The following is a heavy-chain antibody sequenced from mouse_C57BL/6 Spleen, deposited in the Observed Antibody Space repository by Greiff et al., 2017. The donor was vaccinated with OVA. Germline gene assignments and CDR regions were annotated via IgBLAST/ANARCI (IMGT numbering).Heavy chain of an antibody. CDR1: GFSLTSYG. J-gene: IGHJ1*03. V-gene: IGHV2-6-1*01. CDR2: IWSDGST. CDR3: ARHLLELYRYFDV. Sequence: QVQLKESGPGLVAPSQSLSITCTVSGFSLTSYGVHWVRQPPGKGLEWLVVIWSDGSTTYNSALKSRLSIRKDNSNSQVFLKMNSLQTDDTAMYYCARHLLELYRYFDVWGTGTTVTVSS.